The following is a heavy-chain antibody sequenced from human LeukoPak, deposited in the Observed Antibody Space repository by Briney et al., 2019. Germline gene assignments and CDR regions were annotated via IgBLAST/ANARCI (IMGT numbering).Heavy chain of an antibody. J-gene: IGHJ4*02. V-gene: IGHV3-74*01. CDR3: ATERAGTSGYIVFDY. Sequence: PGGSLILSCAASGFTFSSYWMHWVRQAPGKGLVWVSRITNDGSKTTYTDSVKGRFTISRDNAKNMLYLQMNSLRAEDTAVYYCATERAGTSGYIVFDYWGQGTLVTVSS. CDR2: ITNDGSKT. D-gene: IGHD5-12*01. CDR1: GFTFSSYW.